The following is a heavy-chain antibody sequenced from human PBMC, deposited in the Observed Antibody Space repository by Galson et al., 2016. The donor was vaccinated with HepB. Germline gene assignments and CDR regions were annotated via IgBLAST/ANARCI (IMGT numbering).Heavy chain of an antibody. CDR2: IGTAGDT. D-gene: IGHD1-14*01. CDR3: ARDGGGTGGYYYYAMDV. J-gene: IGHJ6*02. CDR1: GFIFSTYE. V-gene: IGHV3-13*01. Sequence: SLRLSCAASGFIFSTYEMSWVRQAPGKGLEWVSAIGTAGDTYYPGSVKGRFTISRENAKNSLYLQMNSLRDEDTAVYYCARDGGGTGGYYYYAMDVWGQGTTVTVSS.